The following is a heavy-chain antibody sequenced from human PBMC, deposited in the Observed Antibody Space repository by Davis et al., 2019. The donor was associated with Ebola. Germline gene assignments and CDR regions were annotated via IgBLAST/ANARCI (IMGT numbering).Heavy chain of an antibody. CDR1: GGSFSDYY. CDR3: AREIMITFGGVIVSHYGMDV. D-gene: IGHD3-16*02. Sequence: SQTLSLTCAVYGGSFSDYYWSWIRQPPEKGLDWIGEINPSGSTNYNPSLKSRVTISVDTSKNQFSLKLSSVTAADTAVYYCAREIMITFGGVIVSHYGMDVWGQGTTVTVSS. J-gene: IGHJ6*02. V-gene: IGHV4-34*01. CDR2: INPSGST.